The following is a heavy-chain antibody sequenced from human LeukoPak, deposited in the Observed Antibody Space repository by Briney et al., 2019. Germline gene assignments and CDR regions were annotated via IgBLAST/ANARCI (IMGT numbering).Heavy chain of an antibody. V-gene: IGHV3-21*04. Sequence: GGSLRLSCAASGFTFSTYSMHWVRQAPGKGLEWVSSITSSSTNIYYADSVKGRFTISRDNAKNSLYLQMNSLRADDTAVYYCARAYSSGWYYYGMDVWGKGTTVTVSS. D-gene: IGHD6-19*01. CDR2: ITSSSTNI. J-gene: IGHJ6*04. CDR3: ARAYSSGWYYYGMDV. CDR1: GFTFSTYS.